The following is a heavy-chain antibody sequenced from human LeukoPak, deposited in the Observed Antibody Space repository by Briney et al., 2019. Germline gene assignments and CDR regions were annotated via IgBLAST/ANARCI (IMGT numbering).Heavy chain of an antibody. J-gene: IGHJ4*02. V-gene: IGHV4-61*09. CDR3: ARVWVDWNYRYYFDY. CDR1: GGSINGGSYY. CDR2: IFTTGST. D-gene: IGHD1-7*01. Sequence: PSQTLSLTCSVSGGSINGGSYYWSWIRQPAGKPLEWIGHIFTTGSTSYNPSLRTRVTISEDSSKDQFSLNLKSVTAADTAVYYCARVWVDWNYRYYFDYWGQGTLVTVSS.